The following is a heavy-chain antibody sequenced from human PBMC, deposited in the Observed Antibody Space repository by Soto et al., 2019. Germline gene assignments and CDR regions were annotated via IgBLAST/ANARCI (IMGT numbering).Heavy chain of an antibody. Sequence: QVQLQESGPGLVKPSETLSLTCTVSGDSISSHYWSWIRQPAGKGLEWIGRIYPSGSTNYNPSLNSRVTMSVETSKNQFSLRLSSVTAADTAVYYCASAWYSSSWYEDYWCRGTLVTVSS. CDR3: ASAWYSSSWYEDY. D-gene: IGHD6-13*01. CDR1: GDSISSHY. V-gene: IGHV4-4*07. J-gene: IGHJ4*02. CDR2: IYPSGST.